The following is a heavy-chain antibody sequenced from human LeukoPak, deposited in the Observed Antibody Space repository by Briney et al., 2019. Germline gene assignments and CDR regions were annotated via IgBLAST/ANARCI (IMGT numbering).Heavy chain of an antibody. V-gene: IGHV3-11*01. Sequence: GGSLRLSCAASGFTFSDYYMSWFRQAPGKGLEWLSYITGSGRTIYYAHSVKGRVTISRDNAKNSLYLQMNSLRAEDTAVYYCARVVVPHRFDYWGQGNLVTVSS. D-gene: IGHD2-2*01. CDR3: ARVVVPHRFDY. CDR1: GFTFSDYY. J-gene: IGHJ4*02. CDR2: ITGSGRTI.